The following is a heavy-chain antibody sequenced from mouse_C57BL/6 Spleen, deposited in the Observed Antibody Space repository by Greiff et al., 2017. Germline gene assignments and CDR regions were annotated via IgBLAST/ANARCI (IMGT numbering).Heavy chain of an antibody. D-gene: IGHD1-1*01. CDR1: GYTFTSYW. Sequence: VKLMESGAELVKPGASVKLSCKASGYTFTSYWMHWVKQRPGRGLEWIGRIDPNSGGTKYNEKFKSKATLTVDKPSSTAYMQLSSLTSEDSAVYYCARSDYYGSSYGAMDYWGQGTSVTVSS. V-gene: IGHV1-72*01. CDR3: ARSDYYGSSYGAMDY. CDR2: IDPNSGGT. J-gene: IGHJ4*01.